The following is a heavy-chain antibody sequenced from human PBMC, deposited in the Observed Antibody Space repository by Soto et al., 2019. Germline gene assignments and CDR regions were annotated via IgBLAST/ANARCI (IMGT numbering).Heavy chain of an antibody. CDR1: GGSISSYY. J-gene: IGHJ6*03. D-gene: IGHD1-7*01. Sequence: PSETLSLTCTVSGGSISSYYWSWIRQPPGKGLEWIGYIYYSGSTNYNPSLKSRVTISVDTSKNQFSLKLSSVTAADTAVYYCARLGKELSYYYYYYMDVWGKGTTVT. V-gene: IGHV4-59*08. CDR3: ARLGKELSYYYYYYMDV. CDR2: IYYSGST.